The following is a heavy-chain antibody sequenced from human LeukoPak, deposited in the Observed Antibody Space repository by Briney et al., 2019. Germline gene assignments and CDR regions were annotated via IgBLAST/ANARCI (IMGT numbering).Heavy chain of an antibody. CDR2: MNPNSGNT. V-gene: IGHV1-8*02. J-gene: IGHJ5*02. Sequence: ASVKVSCKASGGTFSSYAISWVRQATGQGLEWMGWMNPNSGNTGYAQRFQGRVTMTRNTSTSTAYMELRSLRSEDTAVYYCARGTEFDTWGQGTLVTVSS. CDR1: GGTFSSYA. CDR3: ARGTEFDT.